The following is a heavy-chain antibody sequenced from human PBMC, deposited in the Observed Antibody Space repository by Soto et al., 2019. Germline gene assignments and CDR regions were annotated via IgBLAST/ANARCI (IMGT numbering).Heavy chain of an antibody. Sequence: PGGSLRLSCAASGFTFSSYSMNWVRQAPGKGLEWVSSISSSSSYIYYADSVKGRFTISRDNSKSTVYLQMNSLTPEDTALYYCARKWGTYSSASLDYWGLGTLVTVSS. CDR1: GFTFSSYS. J-gene: IGHJ4*02. V-gene: IGHV3-21*06. CDR2: ISSSSSYI. D-gene: IGHD6-19*01. CDR3: ARKWGTYSSASLDY.